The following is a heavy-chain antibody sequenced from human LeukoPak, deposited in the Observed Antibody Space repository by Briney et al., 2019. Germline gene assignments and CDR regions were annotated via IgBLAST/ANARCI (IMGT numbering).Heavy chain of an antibody. Sequence: GGSLRLSCAASGFTFSSYAMNWVRQAPGKGLEWVSYISSSSSTIYYADSVKGRFTISRDNAKNSLYLQMNSLRAEDTAVYYCARDGAYCGGDCLYYYYGMGVWGQGTTVTVSS. J-gene: IGHJ6*02. V-gene: IGHV3-48*04. CDR2: ISSSSSTI. CDR1: GFTFSSYA. CDR3: ARDGAYCGGDCLYYYYGMGV. D-gene: IGHD2-21*02.